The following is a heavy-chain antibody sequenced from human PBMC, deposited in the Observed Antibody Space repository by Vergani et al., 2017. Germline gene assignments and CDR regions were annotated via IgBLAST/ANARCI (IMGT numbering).Heavy chain of an antibody. V-gene: IGHV1-58*01. CDR3: ARGGVGATNAVDY. CDR2: IVVGSGNP. Sequence: QMQLVQSGPEVKKPGTSVKVSCKTSGFTFISSAVQWVRQARGQRLEWIGRIVVGSGNPNYAQKFQERVTITRDMSTSTAYMELSSLRSEDTAVYYCARGGVGATNAVDYWGQGTLVTVSS. CDR1: GFTFISSA. D-gene: IGHD1-26*01. J-gene: IGHJ4*02.